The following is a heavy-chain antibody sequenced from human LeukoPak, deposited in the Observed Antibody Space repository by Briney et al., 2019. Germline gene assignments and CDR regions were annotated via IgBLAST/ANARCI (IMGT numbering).Heavy chain of an antibody. CDR2: ISWNSGSI. Sequence: GRSLRLSCAASGFTFDDYAMHWVRQAPGKGLEWVPGISWNSGSIGYADSVKGRFTISRDNAKNSLYLQMNSLRAEDTALYYCAKDRAGWLLTYFDYWGQGTLVTVSS. CDR3: AKDRAGWLLTYFDY. V-gene: IGHV3-9*01. J-gene: IGHJ4*02. D-gene: IGHD3-22*01. CDR1: GFTFDDYA.